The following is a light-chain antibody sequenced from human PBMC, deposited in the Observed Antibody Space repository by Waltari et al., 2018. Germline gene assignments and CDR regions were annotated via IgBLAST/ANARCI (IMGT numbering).Light chain of an antibody. Sequence: QSALTQPPSASGSPGQSVTISCPRTSTDAGLYPSVSWYQHHPAKAPKFMIYEVSKRPSGVPDRFSGSKSGNTASLTVSGLQAEDEADYYCSSYAGSNTWVFGGGTKLTVL. CDR3: SSYAGSNTWV. CDR2: EVS. CDR1: STDAGLYPS. V-gene: IGLV2-8*01. J-gene: IGLJ3*02.